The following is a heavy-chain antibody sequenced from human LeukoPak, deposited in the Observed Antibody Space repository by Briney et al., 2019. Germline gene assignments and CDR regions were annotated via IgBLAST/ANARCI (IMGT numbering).Heavy chain of an antibody. Sequence: GGSLRLSCAASGFSFSSYGMHWVRQAPGKGLEWVAVIWFDGSIKYYLDSVKGRFTISRDNSKNTLHLQMSSLRAEDTAVYYCASLRGGPRYGMDVWGQGTTVTVSS. CDR3: ASLRGGPRYGMDV. D-gene: IGHD2-15*01. CDR2: IWFDGSIK. J-gene: IGHJ6*02. CDR1: GFSFSSYG. V-gene: IGHV3-33*01.